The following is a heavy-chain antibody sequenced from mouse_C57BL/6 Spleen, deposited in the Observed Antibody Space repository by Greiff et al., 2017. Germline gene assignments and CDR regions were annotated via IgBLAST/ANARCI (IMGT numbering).Heavy chain of an antibody. CDR2: IDPANGNT. CDR1: GFNIKNTY. D-gene: IGHD2-10*02. CDR3: ARYGNYFHWYFDV. J-gene: IGHJ1*03. V-gene: IGHV14-3*01. Sequence: EVQGVESVAELVRPGASVKLSCTASGFNIKNTYMHWVKQRPEQGLEWIGRIDPANGNTKYAPKFQGKATITADTSSNTAYLQLSSLTSEDTAIYYCARYGNYFHWYFDVWGTGTTVTVSS.